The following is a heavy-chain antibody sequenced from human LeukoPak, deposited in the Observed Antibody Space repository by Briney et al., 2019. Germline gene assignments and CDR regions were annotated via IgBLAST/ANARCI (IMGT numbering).Heavy chain of an antibody. CDR2: ISGSGDTT. D-gene: IGHD6-19*01. Sequence: GGSLRLSCAASGFTFSNYAMSGVRQAPGKGLEWVSAISGSGDTTFYADSVKGRFTTSRDNSKNTLYLQVNSLRAEDTAVYYCARDSASGWYHAYWGQGTLVTVSS. V-gene: IGHV3-23*01. CDR3: ARDSASGWYHAY. CDR1: GFTFSNYA. J-gene: IGHJ4*02.